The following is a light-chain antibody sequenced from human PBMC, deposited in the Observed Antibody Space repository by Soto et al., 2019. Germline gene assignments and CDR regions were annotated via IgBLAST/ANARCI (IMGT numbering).Light chain of an antibody. CDR1: QSISRY. CDR2: SAS. J-gene: IGKJ2*01. CDR3: QESHTSGT. V-gene: IGKV1-39*01. Sequence: DIQMTQSPSSLSASVGDRDTITCRASQSISRYLSWYQQKPGKAPNLLIYSASSLQSGVPSRFSGSGSGTDFSLTISSLLPEDFATYFCQESHTSGTFGQGTKLEI.